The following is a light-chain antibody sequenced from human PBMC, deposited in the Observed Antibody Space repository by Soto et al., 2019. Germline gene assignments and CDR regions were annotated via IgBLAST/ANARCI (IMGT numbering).Light chain of an antibody. V-gene: IGKV1-5*01. CDR3: QQYDNYPLT. J-gene: IGKJ4*01. Sequence: DIQMTQSPSTLSASVGDRATISCRASQSVGSWLAWYQQKPGKAPKFLIYDASTLESGVPSRFSRSGARTEFTLTISSLQPEDFATYYCQQYDNYPLTFGGGTKVDIK. CDR1: QSVGSW. CDR2: DAS.